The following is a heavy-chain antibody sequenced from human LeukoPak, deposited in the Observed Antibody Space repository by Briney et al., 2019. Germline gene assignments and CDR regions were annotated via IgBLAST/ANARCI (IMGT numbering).Heavy chain of an antibody. CDR3: ARAAPRRKFDY. J-gene: IGHJ4*02. CDR1: GGSISSYY. Sequence: PPETLSLTCTVSGGSISSYYWSWIRQPPGKGLEWIGYIYYSGSTNYNPSLKSRVTISVDTSKNQFSLKLSSVTAADTAVYYCARAAPRRKFDYWGQGTLVTVSS. CDR2: IYYSGST. V-gene: IGHV4-59*01.